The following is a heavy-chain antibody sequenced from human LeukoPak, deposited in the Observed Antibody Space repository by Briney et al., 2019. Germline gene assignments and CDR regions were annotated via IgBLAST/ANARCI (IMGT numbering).Heavy chain of an antibody. CDR2: IYYSGST. V-gene: IGHV4-30-4*01. J-gene: IGHJ5*02. D-gene: IGHD2-2*01. Sequence: PSETLSLTCTVSGGSISSGDYYWSWIRQPPGKGLEWIGYIYYSGSTYYNPSLKSRVTISVDTSKNQFSLKLSSVTAADTAVYYCARGPWVPAAIRWKDWFDPWGQGTLVTVSS. CDR3: ARGPWVPAAIRWKDWFDP. CDR1: GGSISSGDYY.